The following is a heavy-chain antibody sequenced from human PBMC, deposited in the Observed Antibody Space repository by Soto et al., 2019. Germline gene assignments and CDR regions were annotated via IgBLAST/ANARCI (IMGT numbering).Heavy chain of an antibody. D-gene: IGHD1-7*01. CDR1: GGSISSYY. J-gene: IGHJ5*02. CDR2: IYYSGST. CDR3: ARADWNYDEVGFDP. V-gene: IGHV4-59*01. Sequence: QVQLQESGPGLVKPSETLSLTCTVSGGSISSYYWSWIRQPPGKGLEWIGYIYYSGSTNYNPSLKSRVTISVDTSKNQFSLKLSSVTAADTAVYYCARADWNYDEVGFDPWGQGTLVTVSS.